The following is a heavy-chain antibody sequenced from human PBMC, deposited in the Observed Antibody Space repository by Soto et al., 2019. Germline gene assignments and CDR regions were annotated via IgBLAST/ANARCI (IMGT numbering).Heavy chain of an antibody. CDR2: ISGSGGST. J-gene: IGHJ3*02. D-gene: IGHD5-12*01. V-gene: IGHV3-23*01. Sequence: GGSLRLSCAASGFTFSSYAMSWVRQAPGKGLEWVSAISGSGGSTYYAHSVKGRFTISRDNSKNTLYLQMNSLRAEDTDVYYCAKHGRSGYDLHAFDIWGQGTMVTVSS. CDR1: GFTFSSYA. CDR3: AKHGRSGYDLHAFDI.